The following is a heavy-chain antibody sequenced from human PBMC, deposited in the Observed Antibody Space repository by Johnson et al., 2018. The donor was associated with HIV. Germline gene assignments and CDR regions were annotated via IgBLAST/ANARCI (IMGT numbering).Heavy chain of an antibody. J-gene: IGHJ3*01. D-gene: IGHD3-10*02. CDR3: ARDPMSRHAFDL. V-gene: IGHV3-11*04. CDR1: GFTFSDYY. Sequence: QVHLVESGGGVARPGGSLRLSCAASGFTFSDYYMSWIRQAPGKGLEWVSYISSSGSTIYYSGSVKGRFAISRDNTQNSLYLQMNSLRAEDTAVYYCARDPMSRHAFDLWGQGTVVTVSS. CDR2: ISSSGSTI.